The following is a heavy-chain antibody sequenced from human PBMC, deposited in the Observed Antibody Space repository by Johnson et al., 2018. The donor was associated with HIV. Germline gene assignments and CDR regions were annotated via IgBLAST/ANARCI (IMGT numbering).Heavy chain of an antibody. CDR2: IWYDGSNK. Sequence: VQLVESGGGVVQPGRSLRLSCAASGFTFSSYGMHWVRQAPGKGLEWVAVIWYDGSNKYYADSVKGRFTISRDNSKNTLYLQMNSLRAEDTAVYYCAKDQRGRTAVGTWLGAFNIWGQGTMVTVSS. J-gene: IGHJ3*02. D-gene: IGHD6-13*01. CDR1: GFTFSSYG. V-gene: IGHV3-33*06. CDR3: AKDQRGRTAVGTWLGAFNI.